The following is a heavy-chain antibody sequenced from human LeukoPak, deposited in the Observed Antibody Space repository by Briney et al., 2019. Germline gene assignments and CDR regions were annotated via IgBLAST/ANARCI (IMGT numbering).Heavy chain of an antibody. CDR2: ISYDGSNK. CDR3: AKGTEWLVPLGP. Sequence: GGSLRLSCAASGFTFSSYAMHWVRQAPGKGLEWVAVISYDGSNKYYADSVKGRFTISRDNSKNTLYLQMNSLRAEDTAVYYCAKGTEWLVPLGPWGQGTLVTVSS. J-gene: IGHJ5*02. D-gene: IGHD6-19*01. CDR1: GFTFSSYA. V-gene: IGHV3-30-3*01.